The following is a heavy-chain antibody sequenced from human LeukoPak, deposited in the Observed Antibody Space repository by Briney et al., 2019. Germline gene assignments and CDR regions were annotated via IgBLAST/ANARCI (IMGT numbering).Heavy chain of an antibody. D-gene: IGHD2-8*02. CDR1: GFTFSSYA. CDR2: ISSNGGST. Sequence: PGGSLRLSCAASGFTFSSYAMHWVRQAPGKGLEYVSAISSNGGSTYYANSVKGRFTISRDNSKNTLYLQMNSLRAEDTAVYYCAKDGWSSRFDYWGQGTLVTVSS. J-gene: IGHJ4*02. V-gene: IGHV3-64*01. CDR3: AKDGWSSRFDY.